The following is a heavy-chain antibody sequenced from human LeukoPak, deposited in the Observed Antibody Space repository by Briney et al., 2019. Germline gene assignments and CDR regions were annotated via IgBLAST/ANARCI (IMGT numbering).Heavy chain of an antibody. CDR1: GFTFSSYE. CDR3: ARPQRYCSGGSCYSAYGMDV. CDR2: ISSSGSTI. D-gene: IGHD2-15*01. J-gene: IGHJ6*02. Sequence: GGSLRLSCAASGFTFSSYEMNWVRQAPGKGLEWVSYISSSGSTIYYADSVKGRFTISRDNAKNSLYLQMNSLRAEDTAVYYCARPQRYCSGGSCYSAYGMDVWGQGTTVTVSS. V-gene: IGHV3-48*03.